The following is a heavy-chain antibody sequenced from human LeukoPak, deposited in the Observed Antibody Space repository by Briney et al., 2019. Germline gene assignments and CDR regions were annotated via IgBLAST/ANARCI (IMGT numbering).Heavy chain of an antibody. V-gene: IGHV4-4*07. J-gene: IGHJ4*02. D-gene: IGHD6-13*01. CDR3: ARDRAAVGIFDY. CDR1: GGSISSNY. CDR2: IYTSGNT. Sequence: SETLSLTCRVSGGSISSNYRSWIRQPAGKGLEWIGRIYTSGNTNYNPSLKSRVTVSLDTSKNHFSLKLSPVTAADTAVYYCARDRAAVGIFDYWGQGTLDIVSS.